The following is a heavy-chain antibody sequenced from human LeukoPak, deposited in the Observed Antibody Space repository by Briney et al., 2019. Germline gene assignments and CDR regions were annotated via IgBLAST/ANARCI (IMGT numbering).Heavy chain of an antibody. CDR2: INPNSGGT. Sequence: ASVKVSCKASGYTFTGYYMHWVRQAPGQGLEWMGWINPNSGGTNYAQKFQGWVTMTRDTSISTAYMELSRLRSDDTAVYYCARGGSPDIVVVPAGMGDYYYYGMDVWGQGTTVTVSS. D-gene: IGHD2-2*01. CDR3: ARGGSPDIVVVPAGMGDYYYYGMDV. CDR1: GYTFTGYY. J-gene: IGHJ6*02. V-gene: IGHV1-2*04.